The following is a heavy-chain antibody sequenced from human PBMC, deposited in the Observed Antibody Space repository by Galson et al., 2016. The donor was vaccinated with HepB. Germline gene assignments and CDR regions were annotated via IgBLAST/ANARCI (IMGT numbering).Heavy chain of an antibody. CDR1: GYTFTKYW. D-gene: IGHD6-13*01. Sequence: QSGAEVKKPGESLKISCKGSGYTFTKYWIAWVRQMPGKGLEWMGIIYPDDSDTRYSPSFQGQVTISTDKSISTAYLQWSSLKASDSAIYYWARHGPGFSSTWYVDSWGQGTLVTVSS. V-gene: IGHV5-51*01. J-gene: IGHJ4*02. CDR3: ARHGPGFSSTWYVDS. CDR2: IYPDDSDT.